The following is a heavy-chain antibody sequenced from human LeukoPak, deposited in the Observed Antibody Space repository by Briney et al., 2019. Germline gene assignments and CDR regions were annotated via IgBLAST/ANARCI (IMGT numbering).Heavy chain of an antibody. CDR1: GFTFSSYG. CDR2: ISYDGSNK. J-gene: IGHJ4*02. Sequence: PGGSLRLPCAASGFTFSSYGMHWVRQAPGKGLEWVAVISYDGSNKYYADSVKGRFTISRDNSKNTLYLQMNSLRAEDTAVYYCAKDVASYDSSGYYFDYWGQGTLVTVSS. V-gene: IGHV3-30*18. D-gene: IGHD3-22*01. CDR3: AKDVASYDSSGYYFDY.